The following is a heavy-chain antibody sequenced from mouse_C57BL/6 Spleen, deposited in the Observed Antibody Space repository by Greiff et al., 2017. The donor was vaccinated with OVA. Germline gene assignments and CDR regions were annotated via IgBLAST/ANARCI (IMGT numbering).Heavy chain of an antibody. J-gene: IGHJ2*01. V-gene: IGHV1-82*01. CDR1: GYAFSSSW. CDR3: ARTAQGYFDY. Sequence: QVQLQQSGPELVKPGASVKISCKASGYAFSSSWMNWVKQRPGKGLEWIGRIYPGDGDTNYNGKFKGKATLTADKSSSTAYMQLSSLTSEDSAVYFCARTAQGYFDYWGQGTTLTVSS. D-gene: IGHD3-2*02. CDR2: IYPGDGDT.